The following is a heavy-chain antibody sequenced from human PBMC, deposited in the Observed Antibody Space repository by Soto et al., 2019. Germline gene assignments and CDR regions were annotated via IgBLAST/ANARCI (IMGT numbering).Heavy chain of an antibody. D-gene: IGHD6-13*01. CDR1: GGSISSGGYY. V-gene: IGHV4-31*03. J-gene: IGHJ6*03. CDR2: IFYLGNT. CDR3: ARDQTIAVAGPYLDV. Sequence: QVQLQESGPGLVKPSQTLSLTCSVSGGSISSGGYYWSWIRQRPGMGLEWIGYIFYLGNTYYNPSLKSRLTLSVDTSKNQFTLKLTSVSAAHTAVYYCARDQTIAVAGPYLDVWGKGTTVTVSS.